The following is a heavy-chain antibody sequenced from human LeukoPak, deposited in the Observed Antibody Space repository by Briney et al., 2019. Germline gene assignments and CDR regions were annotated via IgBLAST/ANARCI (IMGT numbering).Heavy chain of an antibody. CDR3: AKDRLGEWRGYFDSSGSTNYFEN. CDR2: IRHDGSDN. V-gene: IGHV3-30*02. CDR1: GFTFSTYG. Sequence: GGSLRLSCAASGFTFSTYGMHWVRQAPGEGLEWVAFIRHDGSDNFYGDSVKGRFAISRDNPKNTVYLQMNSLRPEDTAVYYCAKDRLGEWRGYFDSSGSTNYFENWGQGTRVTVSS. J-gene: IGHJ4*02. D-gene: IGHD3-22*01.